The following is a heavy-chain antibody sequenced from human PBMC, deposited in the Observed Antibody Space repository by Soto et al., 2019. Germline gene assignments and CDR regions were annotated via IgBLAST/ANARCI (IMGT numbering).Heavy chain of an antibody. V-gene: IGHV4-31*03. CDR3: AREAYYYDSSGYFSKYFDS. CDR1: GGSISSGGYY. J-gene: IGHJ4*02. D-gene: IGHD3-22*01. Sequence: QVQLQESGPGLVKPSQTLSLTCTVSGGSISSGGYYWSWIRQHPGKGLEWIGYIYYTGSAYYNPSLKSRLTISVDTSNNQFSLKLSSVTAEDTAVYYCAREAYYYDSSGYFSKYFDSWGQGTLVTVSS. CDR2: IYYTGSA.